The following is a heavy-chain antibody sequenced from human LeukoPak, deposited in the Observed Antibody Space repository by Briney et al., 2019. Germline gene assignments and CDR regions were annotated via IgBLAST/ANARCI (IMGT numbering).Heavy chain of an antibody. CDR1: GFTFSSYW. J-gene: IGHJ4*02. CDR3: ARIGEQLTQEYYFDY. V-gene: IGHV3-7*01. Sequence: GGSLRLSCAASGFTFSSYWMSWVRQAPGKGLEWVANIKQDGSEKYYVDSVKGRFTISRDNAKNSLYLQMNSLRAEDTAVYYCARIGEQLTQEYYFDYWGQGTLVTVSS. CDR2: IKQDGSEK. D-gene: IGHD6-13*01.